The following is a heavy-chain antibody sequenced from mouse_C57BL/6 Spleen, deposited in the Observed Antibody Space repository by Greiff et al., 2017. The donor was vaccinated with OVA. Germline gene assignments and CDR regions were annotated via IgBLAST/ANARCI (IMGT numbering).Heavy chain of an antibody. Sequence: EVQLQQSGAELVRPGASVKLSCTASGFNIKDDYMHWVKQRPEQGLEWIGWIDPENGDTEYASKFQGKATITADTSSNTAYLQLSSLTSEDTDVYYCTLRGFAYWGQGTLVTVSA. CDR1: GFNIKDDY. CDR2: IDPENGDT. J-gene: IGHJ3*01. CDR3: TLRGFAY. V-gene: IGHV14-4*01.